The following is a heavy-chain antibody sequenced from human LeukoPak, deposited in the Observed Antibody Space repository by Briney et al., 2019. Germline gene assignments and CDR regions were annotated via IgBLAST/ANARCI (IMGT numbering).Heavy chain of an antibody. CDR2: IIPIFGTA. CDR3: ARDQGRGYSYGVLTD. J-gene: IGHJ4*02. D-gene: IGHD5-18*01. Sequence: GASVKVSCKASGDTFSRYTISWARQAPGQGLEWMGGIIPIFGTANYAQKFQGRVTITADEFTSTAYMELSSLRSEDTAVYYCARDQGRGYSYGVLTDWGQGTLVTVSS. V-gene: IGHV1-69*13. CDR1: GDTFSRYT.